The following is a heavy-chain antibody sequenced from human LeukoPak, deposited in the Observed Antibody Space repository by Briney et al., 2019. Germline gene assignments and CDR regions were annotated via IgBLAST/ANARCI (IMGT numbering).Heavy chain of an antibody. CDR3: TLFSGYDYNN. CDR2: IRSKANSYAT. J-gene: IGHJ4*02. Sequence: GGSLRLSCAASGFTFSGSAMHWVRQASGKGLEWVGRIRSKANSYATAYAASVKGRFTISRDDPKNTAYLQMNSLKTEDTAVYYCTLFSGYDYNNWGQGTLVTVSS. V-gene: IGHV3-73*01. D-gene: IGHD5-12*01. CDR1: GFTFSGSA.